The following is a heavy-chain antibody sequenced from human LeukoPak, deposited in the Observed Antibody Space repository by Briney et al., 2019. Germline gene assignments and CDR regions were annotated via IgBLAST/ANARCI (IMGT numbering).Heavy chain of an antibody. CDR1: CGSISNYY. CDR2: ISYTGTT. J-gene: IGHJ4*02. D-gene: IGHD1-26*01. Sequence: SETLSLTCTVSCGSISNYYWSWIRRPPGKGLEWIAYISYTGTTNYNPSLESRVTISVDTSKNQLSLNVKSVTAADTAVYYCARHQRGSHFDYWGQGILVTVSS. V-gene: IGHV4-59*08. CDR3: ARHQRGSHFDY.